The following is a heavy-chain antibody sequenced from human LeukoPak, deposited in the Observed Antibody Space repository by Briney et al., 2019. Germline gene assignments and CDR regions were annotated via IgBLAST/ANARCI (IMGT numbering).Heavy chain of an antibody. CDR1: GYTFTTYG. CDR2: ITTYNGNT. J-gene: IGHJ4*02. V-gene: IGHV1-18*01. D-gene: IGHD3-3*01. CDR3: ARGPYYDSWSGAGY. Sequence: ASVKVSCKASGYTFTTYGISWVRQAPGQGLEWMGWITTYNGNTNYIQKLQGRVTMTTDTSTSTAYMELRSLRSDDTAVYYCARGPYYDSWSGAGYWGQGTLVTVSS.